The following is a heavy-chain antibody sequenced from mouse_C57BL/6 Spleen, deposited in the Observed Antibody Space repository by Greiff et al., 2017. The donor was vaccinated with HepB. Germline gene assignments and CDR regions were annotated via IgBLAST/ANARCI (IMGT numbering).Heavy chain of an antibody. CDR2: IDPSDSET. D-gene: IGHD2-1*01. CDR3: ARWAIYYGNPFAY. Sequence: VQLQQPGAELVRPGSSVKLSCKASGYTFTSYWMHWVKQRPIQGLEWIGNIDPSDSETHYNQKFKDKATLTVDKSSSTAYMQLSSLTSEDSAVYYCARWAIYYGNPFAYWGQGTLVTVSA. V-gene: IGHV1-52*01. J-gene: IGHJ3*01. CDR1: GYTFTSYW.